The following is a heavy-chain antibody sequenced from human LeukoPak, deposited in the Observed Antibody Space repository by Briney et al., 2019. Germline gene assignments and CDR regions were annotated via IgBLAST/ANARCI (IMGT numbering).Heavy chain of an antibody. D-gene: IGHD4-23*01. CDR2: ISHSGYT. CDR3: ARGRNDNGGMFFDS. CDR1: GDSMRSFY. J-gene: IGHJ5*01. Sequence: PSETLSLTCTVSGDSMRSFYWGWIRQVPGKGLEWIGFISHSGYTSYSPSLKSRVAISVDTSKRHFSLRLSSMTAADTAIYYCARGRNDNGGMFFDSWAQGNLVTVSS. V-gene: IGHV4-59*01.